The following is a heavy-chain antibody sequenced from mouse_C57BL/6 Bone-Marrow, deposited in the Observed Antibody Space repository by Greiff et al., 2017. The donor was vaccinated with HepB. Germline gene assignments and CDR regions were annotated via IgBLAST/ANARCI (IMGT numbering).Heavy chain of an antibody. Sequence: QVQLKQPGAELVRPGTSVKLSCKASGYTFTSYWMHWVKQRPGQGLEWIGVIDPSDSYTNYNQKFKGKATLTVDTSSSTAYMQLSSLTSEDSAVYYCARGDDYYGSSPYYFDYWGQGTTLTVSS. CDR3: ARGDDYYGSSPYYFDY. D-gene: IGHD1-1*01. CDR1: GYTFTSYW. J-gene: IGHJ2*01. V-gene: IGHV1-59*01. CDR2: IDPSDSYT.